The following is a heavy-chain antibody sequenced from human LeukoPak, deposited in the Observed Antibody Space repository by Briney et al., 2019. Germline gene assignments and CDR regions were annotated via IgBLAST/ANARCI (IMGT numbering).Heavy chain of an antibody. CDR1: GFTFSSYA. CDR3: ANGPRIAAAGEVWSSGWYDYYYGMDV. V-gene: IGHV3-23*01. D-gene: IGHD6-13*01. J-gene: IGHJ6*02. CDR2: ISGSGGST. Sequence: GSXRLXCAASGFTFSSYAMSWVRQAPGKGLEWVSAISGSGGSTYYADSVKGRFTISRDNSKNTLYLQMNSLRAEDTAVYYCANGPRIAAAGEVWSSGWYDYYYGMDVWGQGTTVTVSS.